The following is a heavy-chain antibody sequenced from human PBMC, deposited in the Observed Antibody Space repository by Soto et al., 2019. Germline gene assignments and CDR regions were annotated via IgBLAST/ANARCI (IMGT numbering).Heavy chain of an antibody. Sequence: QVQLVESGGGVVQPGRSLRLSCAASGFTFSYHALKWVRQAPGKGLEWVAVISYDGDNKYIAEAVKGRLTISRDNPKNTGSLQMNSLRTEDTAMYFCARGTTTSAFSVMDVWGQGTRVTVSS. CDR3: ARGTTTSAFSVMDV. CDR1: GFTFSYHA. CDR2: ISYDGDNK. D-gene: IGHD1-1*01. J-gene: IGHJ6*02. V-gene: IGHV3-30-3*01.